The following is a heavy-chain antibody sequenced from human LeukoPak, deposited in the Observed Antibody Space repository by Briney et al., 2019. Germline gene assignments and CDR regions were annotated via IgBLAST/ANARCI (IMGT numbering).Heavy chain of an antibody. CDR3: AKYRSRVQSSGWSFDY. CDR2: VSGSGDST. CDR1: GFIFSSFA. V-gene: IGHV3-23*01. J-gene: IGHJ4*02. Sequence: GGSLRLFCAASGFIFSSFAMSWVRQAPGKGLEWVSGVSGSGDSTDYADSVKGRFTISRDNSKNTLHLQMTSLRADDTAVYYCAKYRSRVQSSGWSFDYWGQGTLVTVSS. D-gene: IGHD6-19*01.